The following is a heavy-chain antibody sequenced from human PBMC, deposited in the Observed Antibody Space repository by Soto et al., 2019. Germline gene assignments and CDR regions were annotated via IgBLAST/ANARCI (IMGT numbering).Heavy chain of an antibody. CDR3: AGADGCKPHDFDY. Sequence: SVKVSCKASGYTFSSYAISWVRQAPGQGLEWMGGIIAIFGNANYVQKFQGRVTITADESTSTAYMELSSLRSEDTAVYYCAGADGCKPHDFDYWGQGTLVTVSS. V-gene: IGHV1-69*13. D-gene: IGHD2-15*01. J-gene: IGHJ4*02. CDR2: IIAIFGNA. CDR1: GYTFSSYA.